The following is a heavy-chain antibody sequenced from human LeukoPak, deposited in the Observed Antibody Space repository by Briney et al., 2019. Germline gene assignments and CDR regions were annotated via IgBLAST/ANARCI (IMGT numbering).Heavy chain of an antibody. V-gene: IGHV4-34*01. CDR2: INHSGST. CDR3: ARGSGYYDSSGYYDY. J-gene: IGHJ4*02. Sequence: SETLSLTCAVYGGSFSGYYWSWIRQPPGKGLEWIGEINHSGSTNYNPSLKSRVTISVDTSKNQFSLKLSSVTAADTAVYYCARGSGYYDSSGYYDYWGQGTLVTVSS. D-gene: IGHD3-22*01. CDR1: GGSFSGYY.